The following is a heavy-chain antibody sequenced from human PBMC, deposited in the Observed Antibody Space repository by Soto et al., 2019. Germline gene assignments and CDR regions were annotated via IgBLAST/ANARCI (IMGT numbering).Heavy chain of an antibody. CDR2: ISAYNGNT. CDR1: GYTFTSYG. CDR3: AEVAAGTGAFDI. V-gene: IGHV1-18*01. D-gene: IGHD6-13*01. Sequence: GASVKVSCKASGYTFTSYGISWVRQAPGQGLEWMGWISAYNGNTNYAQKLQGRVTMTTDTSTSTAYMELRSLRSDDTAVYDCAEVAAGTGAFDIWGQGTMVTVSS. J-gene: IGHJ3*02.